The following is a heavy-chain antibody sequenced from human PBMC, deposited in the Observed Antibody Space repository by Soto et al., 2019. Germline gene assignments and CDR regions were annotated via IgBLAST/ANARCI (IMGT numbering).Heavy chain of an antibody. D-gene: IGHD2-2*01. Sequence: PSETLSLTCAVSGGSISRGGFSWSWIRQPPGKGLEWIGYIYHSGSTYYNPSLKSRVTISVDRSKNQFSLKLSSVTAADTAVYYCARVGGDCSSTSCPLDYWGQGTLVTVSS. CDR3: ARVGGDCSSTSCPLDY. V-gene: IGHV4-30-2*01. CDR1: GGSISRGGFS. CDR2: IYHSGST. J-gene: IGHJ4*02.